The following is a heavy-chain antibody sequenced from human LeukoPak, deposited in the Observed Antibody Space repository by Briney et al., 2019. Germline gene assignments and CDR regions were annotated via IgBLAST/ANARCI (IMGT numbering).Heavy chain of an antibody. J-gene: IGHJ4*02. V-gene: IGHV3-7*05. CDR1: GFTFNDYW. Sequence: GGSLRLSYAASGFTFNDYWQSWVRQAPGKGLEWVAHIKPDESEKDYVDFVKGRFTISRDNARNSMYLQMNSLRAEDSAVYYCARVHWKMDCWGQGTLVTVSS. D-gene: IGHD1-1*01. CDR3: ARVHWKMDC. CDR2: IKPDESEK.